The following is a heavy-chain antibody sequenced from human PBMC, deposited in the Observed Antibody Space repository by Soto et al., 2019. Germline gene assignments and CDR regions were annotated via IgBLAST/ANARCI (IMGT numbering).Heavy chain of an antibody. CDR1: GGSIGGSGGY. D-gene: IGHD1-26*01. CDR2: IYYSGST. J-gene: IGHJ6*02. V-gene: IGHV4-39*01. CDR3: ASLKGAMAHDYYYYYGMDV. Sequence: SETLCLTCSVSGGSIGGSGGYWGWIRQPPGKGLEWIGSIYYSGSTYYNPSLKSRVTISVDTSKNQFSLKLSSVTAADTAVYYCASLKGAMAHDYYYYYGMDVWGQGTTVTVSS.